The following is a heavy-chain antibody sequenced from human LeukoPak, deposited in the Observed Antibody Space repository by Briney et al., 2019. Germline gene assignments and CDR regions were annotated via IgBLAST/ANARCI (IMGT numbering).Heavy chain of an antibody. V-gene: IGHV3-48*01. CDR1: GFTFSSYS. CDR2: ISSSSSTI. J-gene: IGHJ4*02. D-gene: IGHD3-10*01. CDR3: AKDYFGWFGELPTRTFDY. Sequence: QSGGSLRLSCAASGFTFSSYSMNWVRQAPGKGLEWVSYISSSSSTIYYADSVKGRFTLSRDNSKNTLYLQMNSLRAEDTAVYYCAKDYFGWFGELPTRTFDYWGQGTLVTVSS.